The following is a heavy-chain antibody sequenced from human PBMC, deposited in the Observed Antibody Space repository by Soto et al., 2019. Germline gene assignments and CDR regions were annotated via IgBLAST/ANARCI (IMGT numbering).Heavy chain of an antibody. CDR1: GYTFTSYG. CDR3: ARGRYGDY. CDR2: ISAHNDNT. D-gene: IGHD1-1*01. Sequence: QVHLVQSGAEVRKPGASVKVSCKGSGYTFTSYGIAWVRQAPGQGLEWMGWISAHNDNTNYAQKVQGRDTVTRDTSTSTAYMELRNLRSDDTAVYYCARGRYGDYGGQGALVTVSS. J-gene: IGHJ4*02. V-gene: IGHV1-18*01.